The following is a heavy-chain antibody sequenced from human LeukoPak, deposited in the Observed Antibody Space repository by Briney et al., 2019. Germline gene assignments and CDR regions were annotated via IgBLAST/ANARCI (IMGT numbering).Heavy chain of an antibody. CDR1: GFIFSSYA. J-gene: IGHJ3*02. V-gene: IGHV3-23*01. Sequence: GGSLRLSCAASGFIFSSYAMSWVRQAPGKGLEWVSALSGSGGNTYYADSVKGRFTISRDNSKSTLYLQMNSLRGDDTAVYYCAKGYGAPRCSFDIWGQGTMVTVSS. CDR3: AKGYGAPRCSFDI. D-gene: IGHD4-17*01. CDR2: LSGSGGNT.